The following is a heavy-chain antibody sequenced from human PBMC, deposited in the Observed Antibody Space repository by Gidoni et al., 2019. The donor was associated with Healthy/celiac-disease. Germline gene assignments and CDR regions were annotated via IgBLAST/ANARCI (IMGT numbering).Heavy chain of an antibody. D-gene: IGHD6-19*01. CDR3: ARSQKYSSGWYGVDY. V-gene: IGHV4-38-2*02. Sequence: QVHLQESGPGLVKPSETLSLTCTVSGYSISSGYYWGWIRQLPGKGLEWIGSIYHSGSTYYNPSLKSRVTISVDASKNQFSLKLSSVTAADTAVYYCARSQKYSSGWYGVDYWGQGTLVTVSS. CDR2: IYHSGST. J-gene: IGHJ4*02. CDR1: GYSISSGYY.